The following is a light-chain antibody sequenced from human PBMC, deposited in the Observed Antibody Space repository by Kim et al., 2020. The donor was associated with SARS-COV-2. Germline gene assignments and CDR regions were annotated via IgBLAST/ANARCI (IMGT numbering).Light chain of an antibody. V-gene: IGLV1-44*01. J-gene: IGLJ2*01. CDR1: SSNIGTNS. CDR3: ATWDDNMKGPI. Sequence: QSVLTQPPSASGTPGERVTISCSGGSSNIGTNSVYWYKQSPGTSPKLLIYSNHQRPSGVPDRFSASKSGTSASLTISGLQSEDEADFYCATWDDNMKGPIFGGGTKLTVL. CDR2: SNH.